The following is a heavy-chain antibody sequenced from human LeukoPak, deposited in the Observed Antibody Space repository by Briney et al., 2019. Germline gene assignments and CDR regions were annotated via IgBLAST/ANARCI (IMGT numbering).Heavy chain of an antibody. Sequence: SGGSLRLSCAASGFTVSSNYMSWVRQAPGKGLEWVAVIYSGGSTHYADSVKGRFTISRDNSKNTLYLQMNSLRAEDTAVYYCARVAFNVYNYDSSGSYEDYWGQGTLVTVSS. CDR3: ARVAFNVYNYDSSGSYEDY. J-gene: IGHJ4*02. CDR2: IYSGGST. D-gene: IGHD3-22*01. CDR1: GFTVSSNY. V-gene: IGHV3-66*01.